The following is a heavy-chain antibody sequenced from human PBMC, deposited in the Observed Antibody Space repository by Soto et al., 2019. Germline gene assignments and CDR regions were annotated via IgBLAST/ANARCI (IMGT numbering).Heavy chain of an antibody. V-gene: IGHV3-64*02. J-gene: IGHJ4*02. Sequence: GGSLRLSCTVSGFTFSSYAIHWVRQAPGKRLECVSAISSSGGSIYYADSVKGRFTISRDNSKNTLYLQMDSLRVDDMAVFYFARSFEGSGSYYKPLYFDYWGPGTLVTVSS. CDR1: GFTFSSYA. CDR2: ISSSGGSI. D-gene: IGHD3-10*01. CDR3: ARSFEGSGSYYKPLYFDY.